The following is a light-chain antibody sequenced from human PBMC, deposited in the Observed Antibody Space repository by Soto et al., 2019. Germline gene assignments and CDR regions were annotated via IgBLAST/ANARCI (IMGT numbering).Light chain of an antibody. J-gene: IGKJ5*01. CDR2: DVS. CDR3: QQRNDWQVT. Sequence: EIVLTQSPVTLSLSPGERATLSCRASQSVDRYLAWYQQKPGQAPRLLIYDVSNRATGIPARFSGSGSGTDFTLTISSLEPGEFAIYYCQQRNDWQVTFGQGTRLEIK. CDR1: QSVDRY. V-gene: IGKV3-11*01.